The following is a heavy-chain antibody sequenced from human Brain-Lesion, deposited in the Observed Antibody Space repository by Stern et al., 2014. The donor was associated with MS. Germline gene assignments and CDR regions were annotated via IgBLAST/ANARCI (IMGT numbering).Heavy chain of an antibody. CDR2: VNNDGRRT. J-gene: IGHJ5*01. Sequence: VQLVQSGGGLVQPGGSLRLSCAASGFTFSNYWMHWVRQAPGKGLVWVSRVNNDGRRTSYADSVKGRFTMSRDNAKNTLYLQMNSLRVEDTAIYYCARGERWFDSWGQGTLGTVSS. CDR1: GFTFSNYW. D-gene: IGHD3-10*01. V-gene: IGHV3-74*02. CDR3: ARGERWFDS.